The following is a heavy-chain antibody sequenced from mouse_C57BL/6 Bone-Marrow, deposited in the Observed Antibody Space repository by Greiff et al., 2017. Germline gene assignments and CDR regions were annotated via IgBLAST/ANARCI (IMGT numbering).Heavy chain of an antibody. V-gene: IGHV1-62-2*01. CDR1: GYTFTEYT. CDR2: FYPGSGSI. J-gene: IGHJ4*01. D-gene: IGHD2-4*01. CDR3: ARHPYYDYDLYYAMDY. Sequence: QVQLQQSGAELVKPGASVKLSCKASGYTFTEYTIHWVKQRSGQGLEWIGWFYPGSGSIKYNEKFKDKATMTANKSSSTVYMELSRLTSEDSAVYFCARHPYYDYDLYYAMDYWGQGTSVTVSS.